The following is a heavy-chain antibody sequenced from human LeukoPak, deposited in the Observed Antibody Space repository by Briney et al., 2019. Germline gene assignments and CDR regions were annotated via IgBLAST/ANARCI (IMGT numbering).Heavy chain of an antibody. CDR2: IYGGGDT. CDR3: TRLLPSSHHFFDS. V-gene: IGHV3-53*01. Sequence: GGPLRLSYAVSGFTVSNDYMSWVRQAPGKGLEWVSVIYGGGDTYYADSVRGRFTISRDNFENTLFLQMDSLRPEDTAVYYCTRLLPSSHHFFDSWGQGTLVTVSS. CDR1: GFTVSNDY. J-gene: IGHJ4*02. D-gene: IGHD6-6*01.